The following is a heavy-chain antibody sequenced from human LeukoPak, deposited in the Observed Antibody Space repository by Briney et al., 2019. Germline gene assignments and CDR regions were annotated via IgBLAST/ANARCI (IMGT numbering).Heavy chain of an antibody. V-gene: IGHV3-74*01. CDR3: ARDYYDFWSGYFSWFDP. Sequence: GSLRLSCAASGFTFSSYWMHWVRQAPGKGLVWVSRINSDGSSTSYADSVKGRFTISRDNAKNTLYLQMNSLRAEDTAVYYCARDYYDFWSGYFSWFDPWGQGTLVTVSS. CDR2: INSDGSST. D-gene: IGHD3-3*01. J-gene: IGHJ5*02. CDR1: GFTFSSYW.